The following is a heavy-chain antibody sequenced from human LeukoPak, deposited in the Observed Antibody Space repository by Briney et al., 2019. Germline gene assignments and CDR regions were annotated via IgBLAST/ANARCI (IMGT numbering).Heavy chain of an antibody. J-gene: IGHJ4*02. D-gene: IGHD3-9*01. CDR2: TKTDGSRT. V-gene: IGHV3-74*01. CDR3: VRDGPAADWDLDY. Sequence: GGSLRLSCAASGITFSSYWMHWGGQVPGKKLMWVSPTKTDGSRTVYADSVKGRFTVSRDNSKNTLYLQIHSRRVEDTAIYYCVRDGPAADWDLDYWGQGTLVTVSS. CDR1: GITFSSYW.